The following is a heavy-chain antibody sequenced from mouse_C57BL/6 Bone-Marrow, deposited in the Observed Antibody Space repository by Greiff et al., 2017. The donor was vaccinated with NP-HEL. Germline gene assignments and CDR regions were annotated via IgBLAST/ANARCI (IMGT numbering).Heavy chain of an antibody. V-gene: IGHV1-76*01. CDR3: ARSGSGYGDY. CDR2: IYPGSGNT. J-gene: IGHJ2*01. D-gene: IGHD3-2*02. CDR1: GYTFTDYY. Sequence: VKLVESGAELVRPGASVKLSCKASGYTFTDYYINWVKQRPGQGLEWIARIYPGSGNTYYNEKFKGKATLTAEKSSSTAYMQLSSLTSEDSAVYFCARSGSGYGDYWGQGTTLTVSS.